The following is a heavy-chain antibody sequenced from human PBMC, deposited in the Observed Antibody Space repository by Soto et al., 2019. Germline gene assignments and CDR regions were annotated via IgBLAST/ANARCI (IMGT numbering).Heavy chain of an antibody. CDR1: GGTFSSYA. D-gene: IGHD4-17*01. CDR2: IIPIFGTA. CDR3: ARGPLHYGDYVDYYYGMDV. Sequence: QVQLVQSGAEVKKPGSSVKVSCNASGGTFSSYAISWVRQAPGKGLEWMGGIIPIFGTANYAQKFQGRVTITADESTSTAYMELSSLRSEDTAVYYCARGPLHYGDYVDYYYGMDVWGQGTTVTVSS. V-gene: IGHV1-69*12. J-gene: IGHJ6*02.